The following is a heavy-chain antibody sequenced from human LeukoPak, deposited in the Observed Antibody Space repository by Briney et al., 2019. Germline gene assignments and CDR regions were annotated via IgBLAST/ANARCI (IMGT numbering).Heavy chain of an antibody. D-gene: IGHD3-3*01. Sequence: ASVNVSCKASGYTFTSYGISWVRQAPGQGLEWMGWISAYNGNTNYAQKLQGRVTMTTDTSTSTAYMELRSLRSDDTAVYYCAGYRPYYDFWSGYYDYWGQGTLVTVSS. CDR2: ISAYNGNT. V-gene: IGHV1-18*01. CDR1: GYTFTSYG. J-gene: IGHJ4*02. CDR3: AGYRPYYDFWSGYYDY.